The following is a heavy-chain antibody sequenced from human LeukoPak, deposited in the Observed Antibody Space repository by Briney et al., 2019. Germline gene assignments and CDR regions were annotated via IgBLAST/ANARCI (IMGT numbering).Heavy chain of an antibody. D-gene: IGHD3-9*01. CDR1: GGSISNSSYY. Sequence: SETLSLTCTVYGGSISNSSYYWRWIRQPPGKGLEWIGSIYYSGSTYYNPSLKSRVTISVDTSNNQFSLKLSSVTAADTAVYYCARQKAYYDILTGYYPRREVDYWGQGTLVTVSS. CDR2: IYYSGST. CDR3: ARQKAYYDILTGYYPRREVDY. J-gene: IGHJ4*02. V-gene: IGHV4-39*01.